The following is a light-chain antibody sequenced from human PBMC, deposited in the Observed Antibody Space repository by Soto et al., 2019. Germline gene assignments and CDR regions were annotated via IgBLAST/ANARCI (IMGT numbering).Light chain of an antibody. J-gene: IGLJ3*02. CDR1: SSDVGSYNL. Sequence: QSALTQPASVSGSPGQSITISCTGTSSDVGSYNLVSWYQQNPGKAPKLMIYEDRKRPSGVSDRFSGSKSGNTASLTISGLQAEDEADYFCCSYADRNWVFGGGTKLTVL. CDR2: EDR. V-gene: IGLV2-23*01. CDR3: CSYADRNWV.